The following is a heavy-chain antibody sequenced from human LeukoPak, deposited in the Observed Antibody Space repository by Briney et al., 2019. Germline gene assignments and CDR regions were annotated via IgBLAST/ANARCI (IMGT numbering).Heavy chain of an antibody. CDR2: ISYDGSNK. V-gene: IGHV3-30*18. CDR3: AKEHDYGDFAPDIYYFDY. D-gene: IGHD4-17*01. J-gene: IGHJ4*02. Sequence: GRSLRLSCAASGFTFSSYGMHWVRQAPGKGLEWVAVISYDGSNKYYADSVKGRFTISRDNSKNTLYLQMNSLRAEDTAVYYCAKEHDYGDFAPDIYYFDYWGQGTLVTVS. CDR1: GFTFSSYG.